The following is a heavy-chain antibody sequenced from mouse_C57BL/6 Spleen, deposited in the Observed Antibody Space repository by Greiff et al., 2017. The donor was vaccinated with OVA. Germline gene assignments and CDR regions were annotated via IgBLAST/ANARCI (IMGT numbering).Heavy chain of an antibody. D-gene: IGHD2-3*01. Sequence: EVKLVESGGDLVKPGGSLKLSCAASGFTFSSYGMSWVRQTPDKRLEWVATISSGGSYTYYPDSVKGRFTISRENATNTLYLQMSRLKSEATAMYSCAIHDYDGYYFDYWGQGTTLTVSS. J-gene: IGHJ2*01. CDR2: ISSGGSYT. CDR3: AIHDYDGYYFDY. V-gene: IGHV5-6*01. CDR1: GFTFSSYG.